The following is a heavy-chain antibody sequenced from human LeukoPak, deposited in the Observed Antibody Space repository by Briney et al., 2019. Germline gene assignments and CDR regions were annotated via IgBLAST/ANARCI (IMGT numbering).Heavy chain of an antibody. D-gene: IGHD6-19*01. CDR2: ISSSSSTI. CDR3: ARRYSSGWSYYYYYGMDV. Sequence: GGSLRLSCAASGFTFSSYEMNWVRQAPGKGLEWVSYISSSSSTIYYADSVKGRFTISRDNAKNSLYLQMNSLRAEDTAVYYCARRYSSGWSYYYYYGMDVWGQGTTVTVSS. CDR1: GFTFSSYE. J-gene: IGHJ6*02. V-gene: IGHV3-48*03.